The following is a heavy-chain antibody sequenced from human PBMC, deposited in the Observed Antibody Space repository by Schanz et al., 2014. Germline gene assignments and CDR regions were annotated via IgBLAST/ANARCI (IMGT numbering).Heavy chain of an antibody. CDR3: ARTGYDPSLTH. D-gene: IGHD5-12*01. Sequence: QVQLVQSGAEVKKPGSSVKVSCKASGGTFSSYTINWVRHAPGQGLEWMARIIPITGITHYASKFQGRVTFTADKSTSKAFVEVNRLRSEDTAVYYCARTGYDPSLTHWGQGTLVTVSS. J-gene: IGHJ4*02. CDR1: GGTFSSYT. CDR2: IIPITGIT. V-gene: IGHV1-69*02.